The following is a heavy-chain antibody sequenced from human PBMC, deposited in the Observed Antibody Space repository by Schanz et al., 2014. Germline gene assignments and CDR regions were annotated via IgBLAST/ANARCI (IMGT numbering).Heavy chain of an antibody. J-gene: IGHJ5*02. Sequence: DVHLVESGGGLVQPGGSLRLSCAASGFNFITFAMSWVRQAPGKGPEWVSAIGGDASRTYYADSVKGRFTISRDNSKSTLYLQMNSRRADDTAVYYGARAPPLVRGIAGWFGPWGQGSLVTVSS. CDR3: ARAPPLVRGIAGWFGP. V-gene: IGHV3-23*04. D-gene: IGHD3-10*01. CDR2: IGGDASRT. CDR1: GFNFITFA.